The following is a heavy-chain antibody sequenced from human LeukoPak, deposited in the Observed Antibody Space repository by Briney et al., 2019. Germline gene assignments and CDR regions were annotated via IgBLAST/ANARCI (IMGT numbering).Heavy chain of an antibody. CDR3: TRESGSYHGNDY. V-gene: IGHV1-2*06. CDR1: EYIFTGYY. Sequence: ASAKVSCKASEYIFTGYYMHWVRQAPGQGLEWMGRINPNNGATNYAQKFQGRVTITGDTSINTAYMELSSLRSDDTAVYYCTRESGSYHGNDYWGQGTLVTVSS. CDR2: INPNNGAT. J-gene: IGHJ4*02. D-gene: IGHD1-26*01.